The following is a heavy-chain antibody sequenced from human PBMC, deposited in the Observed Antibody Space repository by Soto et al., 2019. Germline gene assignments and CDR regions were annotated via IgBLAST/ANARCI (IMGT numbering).Heavy chain of an antibody. V-gene: IGHV3-23*01. CDR2: ISGSGGST. CDR3: AKTALYSGYDMLNAFDM. J-gene: IGHJ3*02. CDR1: GFTFSSYA. Sequence: EVQLLESGGGLVQPGGSLRLSCAASGFTFSSYAMSWVRQAPGKGLEWVSIISGSGGSTYYADPVKGRFTISRDNSKNTLYLQMNSLRAEDTAVYYCAKTALYSGYDMLNAFDMWGQGTMVTVSS. D-gene: IGHD5-12*01.